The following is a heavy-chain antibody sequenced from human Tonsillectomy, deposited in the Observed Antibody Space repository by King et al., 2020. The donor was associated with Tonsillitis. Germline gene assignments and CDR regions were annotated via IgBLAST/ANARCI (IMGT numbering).Heavy chain of an antibody. Sequence: VQLVESGAEVKKPGASVKVSCKASGYTFTGYFIHWARQAPGQGLEWMGWINPNSGGTNCPQKFQGRVTLTRDTSISTAYMELNRLTSDDTAVYYCARGKSGYYSYYYGMDVWGQGTTVSVSS. CDR1: GYTFTGYF. D-gene: IGHD3-3*01. V-gene: IGHV1-2*02. J-gene: IGHJ6*02. CDR3: ARGKSGYYSYYYGMDV. CDR2: INPNSGGT.